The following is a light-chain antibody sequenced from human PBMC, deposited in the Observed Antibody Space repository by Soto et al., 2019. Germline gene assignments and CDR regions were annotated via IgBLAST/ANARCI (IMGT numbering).Light chain of an antibody. CDR3: NSHTSTNTRV. J-gene: IGLJ1*01. V-gene: IGLV2-14*01. Sequence: LTQPASVSGSPGQSITLSCTGTSNDVGNYNYVSWYQQYPGQAPRLLIYAVNNRPPGISDRFSGSKSGNTASLTISGLQADDEADYYCNSHTSTNTRVFGTGTKVTVL. CDR1: SNDVGNYNY. CDR2: AVN.